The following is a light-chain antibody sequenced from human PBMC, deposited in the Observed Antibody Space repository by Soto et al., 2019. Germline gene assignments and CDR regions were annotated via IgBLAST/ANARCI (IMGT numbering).Light chain of an antibody. J-gene: IGLJ2*01. CDR3: SSFTSSSTVL. CDR2: DVS. V-gene: IGLV2-14*01. Sequence: QSALTQPASVSGSPGQSITISCTGTSSDVGGYNYISWYQQHPGKAPKLMIYDVSNRPSGVSNRFSGSKSGNTASLTISGLQAGDEADYYCSSFTSSSTVLFGGGIKLTVL. CDR1: SSDVGGYNY.